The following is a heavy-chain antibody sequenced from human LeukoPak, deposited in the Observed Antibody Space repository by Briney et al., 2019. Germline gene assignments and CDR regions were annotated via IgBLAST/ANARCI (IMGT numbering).Heavy chain of an antibody. D-gene: IGHD2-15*01. CDR2: ISDTGGST. J-gene: IGHJ4*02. CDR3: AKALCSGGTCYYFDY. V-gene: IGHV3-23*01. Sequence: GGSLRLSCAASGFTFRSFAMTWVRKAPGRGLEWISGISDTGGSTYYADSVKGRFPISRDNSKNTLYLQMNSLRAEDTAVYYCAKALCSGGTCYYFDYWGQGTLVTVSS. CDR1: GFTFRSFA.